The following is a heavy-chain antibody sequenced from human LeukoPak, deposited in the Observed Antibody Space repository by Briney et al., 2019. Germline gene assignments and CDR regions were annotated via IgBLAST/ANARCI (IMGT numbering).Heavy chain of an antibody. CDR1: GFSFDAYN. V-gene: IGHV3-21*01. Sequence: GGSLRLSCAASGFSFDAYNMIWVRQAPGKGLEWVSYISDRSLFIYYADSMKGRLTISRDNAKNSLYLQMNGLGVEDTAVYYCARVVARPDLDDTFDIWGQGTMVTVSS. J-gene: IGHJ3*02. CDR3: ARVVARPDLDDTFDI. CDR2: ISDRSLFI. D-gene: IGHD6-6*01.